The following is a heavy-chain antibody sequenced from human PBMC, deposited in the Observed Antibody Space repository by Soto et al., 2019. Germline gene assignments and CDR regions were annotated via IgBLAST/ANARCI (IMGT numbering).Heavy chain of an antibody. CDR2: ISAYNGNT. CDR1: GYTFTSYG. J-gene: IGHJ4*02. CDR3: ASAGYYDSSGYYPG. V-gene: IGHV1-18*04. D-gene: IGHD3-22*01. Sequence: GASVKVSCKASGYTFTSYGISWVRQAPGQGLEWMGWISAYNGNTNYAQKLQGRVTMTTDTSTSTAYMELRGLRSDDTAVYYCASAGYYDSSGYYPGWGQGTLVTVSS.